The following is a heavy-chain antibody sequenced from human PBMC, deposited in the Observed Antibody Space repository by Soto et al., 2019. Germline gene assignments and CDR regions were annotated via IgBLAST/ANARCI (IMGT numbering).Heavy chain of an antibody. Sequence: QVQLVQSGAEVKESGASVKVSCKASGYTFTGYYIHWVRQATGQGLEWVGEISPKSGGTRYAQKFQRRVTMTKDTSITTVYVELSNLSPDDTAVYYCGRGRSGELVVFYWGQGTLVTVHS. CDR2: ISPKSGGT. CDR1: GYTFTGYY. D-gene: IGHD1-7*01. V-gene: IGHV1-2*02. CDR3: GRGRSGELVVFY. J-gene: IGHJ4*02.